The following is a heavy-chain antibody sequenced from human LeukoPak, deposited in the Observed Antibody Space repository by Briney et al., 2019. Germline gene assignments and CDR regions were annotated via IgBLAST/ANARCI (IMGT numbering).Heavy chain of an antibody. V-gene: IGHV1-18*01. CDR2: ITTYNGNR. Sequence: ASVKVSCKASGYILIEYGSNWVRQAPGQGLEWVGWITTYNGNRKYAEKFQGRVTMTTDTSTSTYYMEMSSLRSDDTAIYYCARDCSNGVCFPRDYWGQGTQITVST. CDR1: GYILIEYG. J-gene: IGHJ4*02. CDR3: ARDCSNGVCFPRDY. D-gene: IGHD2-8*01.